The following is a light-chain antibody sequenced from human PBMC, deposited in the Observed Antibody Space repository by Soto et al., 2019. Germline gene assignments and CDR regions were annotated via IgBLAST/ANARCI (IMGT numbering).Light chain of an antibody. J-gene: IGKJ4*01. V-gene: IGKV3-11*01. Sequence: IVLPQSPATLSLSPGERATLSCRASQSVSSYLAWHQQKPGQAPRLLIYDASNRATGIPARFSGSGSGTDFTLTISSLEPEDSAVYDCQQCYNWPPLTFGGGTKVHIK. CDR3: QQCYNWPPLT. CDR1: QSVSSY. CDR2: DAS.